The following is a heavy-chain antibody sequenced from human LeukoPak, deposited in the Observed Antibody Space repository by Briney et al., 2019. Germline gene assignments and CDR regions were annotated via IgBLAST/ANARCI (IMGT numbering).Heavy chain of an antibody. CDR1: GFTASSNY. CDR2: IYSGGST. CDR3: ATTRLSAIGLYP. J-gene: IGHJ5*02. D-gene: IGHD3/OR15-3a*01. Sequence: PGGSLRLSCAVSGFTASSNYMSWVRQAPGKGLEWVSVIYSGGSTYYADSVKGRFTISRDNSKNTLYLQMNSLRAEDTAVYYCATTRLSAIGLYPWGQVTLVTVSS. V-gene: IGHV3-53*01.